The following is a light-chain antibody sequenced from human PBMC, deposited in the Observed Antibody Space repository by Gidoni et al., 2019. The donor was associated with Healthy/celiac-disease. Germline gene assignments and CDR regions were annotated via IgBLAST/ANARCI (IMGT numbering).Light chain of an antibody. J-gene: IGKJ4*01. Sequence: EIVLTQSPATLSLSPGERATLSCRASQSVSSYLAWYQQQPGQAPRLLIYDASNRATGIPARFSGSGSGTDFTLTSSSLEPEDFAVYYCQHRSNWLTFXGXTKVEIK. CDR1: QSVSSY. CDR3: QHRSNWLT. V-gene: IGKV3-11*01. CDR2: DAS.